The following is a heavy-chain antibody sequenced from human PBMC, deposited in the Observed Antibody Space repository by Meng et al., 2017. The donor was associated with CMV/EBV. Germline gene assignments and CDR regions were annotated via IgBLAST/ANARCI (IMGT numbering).Heavy chain of an antibody. CDR2: IIPIFGTA. J-gene: IGHJ4*02. D-gene: IGHD3-3*01. CDR1: GGTFSSYA. CDR3: ARDATPTPFFGVVTPPHFDY. Sequence: SVKVSCKASGGTFSSYAISWVRQAPGQGLERMGGIIPIFGTANYAQKFQGRVTITTDESTSTAYMELSSLRSEDTAVYYCARDATPTPFFGVVTPPHFDYWGQGTLVTVSS. V-gene: IGHV1-69*05.